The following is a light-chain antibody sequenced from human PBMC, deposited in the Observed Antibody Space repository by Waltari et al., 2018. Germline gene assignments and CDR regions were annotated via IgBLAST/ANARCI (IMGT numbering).Light chain of an antibody. V-gene: IGKV4-1*01. J-gene: IGKJ2*01. CDR2: WAS. CDR1: QSVLYSSDNRNY. CDR3: QQSYSTPLT. Sequence: DIVMTQSPDSLAVSLGERATIHYKSSQSVLYSSDNRNYLAWYQQKPGQPPKLLIYWASTRESGVPDRFSGSGSGTDFTLTISSLQAEDVAVYYCQQSYSTPLTFGQGTKLEVK.